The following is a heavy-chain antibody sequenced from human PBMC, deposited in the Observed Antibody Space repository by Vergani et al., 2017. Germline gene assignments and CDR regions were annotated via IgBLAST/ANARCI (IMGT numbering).Heavy chain of an antibody. Sequence: EVQLVQSGAEVKTPGESLRISCKGSGYSFTSYWISWVRQMPGKGLEWMGRIDPSDSYTNYSPSFQGHVTISADKSISTAYLQWSSLKASDTAMYYCAGRQIWFGELSDKDYCYYGMDVWGQGTTVTVSS. V-gene: IGHV5-10-1*01. J-gene: IGHJ6*02. D-gene: IGHD3-10*01. CDR2: IDPSDSYT. CDR3: AGRQIWFGELSDKDYCYYGMDV. CDR1: GYSFTSYW.